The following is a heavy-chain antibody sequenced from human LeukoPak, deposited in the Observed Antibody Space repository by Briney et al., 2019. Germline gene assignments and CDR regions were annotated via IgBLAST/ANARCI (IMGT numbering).Heavy chain of an antibody. CDR1: GGSFSGYY. J-gene: IGHJ4*02. D-gene: IGHD6-19*01. CDR3: ASQRGWYGGFDY. CDR2: INHSGST. Sequence: SETLSLTCALYGGSFSGYYWSWICQPPGKGLEWIGEINHSGSTNYNPSLKSRVTISVDTSKNQFSLKLSSVTAADTAVYYCASQRGWYGGFDYWGQGTLVTVSS. V-gene: IGHV4-34*01.